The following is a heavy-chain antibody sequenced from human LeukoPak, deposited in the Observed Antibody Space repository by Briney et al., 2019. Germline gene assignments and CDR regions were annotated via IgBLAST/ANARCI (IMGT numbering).Heavy chain of an antibody. CDR3: ARRNRSGWYFDY. CDR2: IHYSGST. Sequence: SESLSLTCTVSGDSISSYYWSWIRQPPGRGLEWIGSIHYSGSTNHNPSLKSRAIISVDTSKNQFSLNLYSVTAAGTAVYYCARRNRSGWYFDYWGQGTLVTVSS. J-gene: IGHJ4*02. V-gene: IGHV4-59*08. D-gene: IGHD6-19*01. CDR1: GDSISSYY.